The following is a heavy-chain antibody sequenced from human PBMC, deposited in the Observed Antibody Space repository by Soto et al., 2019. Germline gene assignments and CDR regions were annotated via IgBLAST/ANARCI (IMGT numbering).Heavy chain of an antibody. D-gene: IGHD2-15*01. V-gene: IGHV3-23*01. Sequence: EVQLLESGGGLVQPGRSQRLSCAASGFTFSSYAMSWVRQAPGRGLEWLSTISTSSRDIYYTDSVKGRFTISRDNSKSTIYLQMDGLRPEDSALYYCARIVVVVPGSSWYFDLWGRGTLVTVSS. CDR3: ARIVVVVPGSSWYFDL. CDR1: GFTFSSYA. J-gene: IGHJ2*01. CDR2: ISTSSRDI.